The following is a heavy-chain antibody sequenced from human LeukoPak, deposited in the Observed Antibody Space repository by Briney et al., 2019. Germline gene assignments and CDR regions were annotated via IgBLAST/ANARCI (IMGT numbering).Heavy chain of an antibody. CDR3: ARSSSRWYPHYFDY. V-gene: IGHV1-2*02. J-gene: IGHJ4*02. CDR2: INPNSGGT. Sequence: ASVKVSCKASGYTFTGYYMHWVRQAPGQGLEWMGWINPNSGGTNYAQKFQGRVTMTRDTSISTAYMELSRLRSDDTAVYYCARSSSRWYPHYFDYWGQGTLVTVSS. D-gene: IGHD6-19*01. CDR1: GYTFTGYY.